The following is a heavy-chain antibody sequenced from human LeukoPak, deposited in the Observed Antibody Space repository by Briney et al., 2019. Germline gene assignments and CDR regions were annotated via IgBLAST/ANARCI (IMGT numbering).Heavy chain of an antibody. J-gene: IGHJ4*02. CDR3: VKDQRIAVAGVFDY. V-gene: IGHV3-30*18. CDR2: ISYDGSNK. Sequence: GGSLRLSCAASGFTFSSYSINWVRQAPGKGLEWVAVISYDGSNKYYADSVKGRFTISRDNSKNTLYLQMSSLRAEDTAVYYCVKDQRIAVAGVFDYWGQGTLVTVSS. D-gene: IGHD6-19*01. CDR1: GFTFSSYS.